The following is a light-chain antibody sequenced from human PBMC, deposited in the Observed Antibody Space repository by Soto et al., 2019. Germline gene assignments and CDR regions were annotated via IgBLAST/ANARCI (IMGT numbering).Light chain of an antibody. Sequence: EIVLTQSPGTLSLSPGERATLSCRASQNVSSSFLAWYQHKPGQAPRLLIYGASSRATGIPDRFSGSGSGTDFTLTISRLEPEDFAVYYCQQYDSSPWTFGQGTKVEIK. CDR2: GAS. CDR1: QNVSSSF. J-gene: IGKJ1*01. V-gene: IGKV3-20*01. CDR3: QQYDSSPWT.